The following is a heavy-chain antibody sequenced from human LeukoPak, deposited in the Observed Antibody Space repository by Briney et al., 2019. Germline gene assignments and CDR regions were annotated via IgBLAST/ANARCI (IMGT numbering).Heavy chain of an antibody. Sequence: GGSLRLSCAASGFTFSSYSMNWVRQAPGKGLEWISYISSSSSTIYYADSVKGRFTISRDNAKNSLYLQMNSLRAEDTAVYYCARDTGWQLSYYFDYWGQGTLVTVSS. CDR3: ARDTGWQLSYYFDY. CDR2: ISSSSSTI. D-gene: IGHD2-15*01. J-gene: IGHJ4*02. CDR1: GFTFSSYS. V-gene: IGHV3-48*04.